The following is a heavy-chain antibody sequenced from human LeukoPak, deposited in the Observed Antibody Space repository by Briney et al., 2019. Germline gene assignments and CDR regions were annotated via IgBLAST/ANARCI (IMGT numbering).Heavy chain of an antibody. Sequence: PSETLSLTCTVSGVSISSGGYYWRWIRQHPGKGLEWIGYIYYSGSTYYNPSLKSRVTISVDTSKNHFSLKLSSATAADTAVYYCARWGLLVGAANCFDPWGQGTLVTVSS. J-gene: IGHJ5*02. D-gene: IGHD2-15*01. V-gene: IGHV4-31*03. CDR3: ARWGLLVGAANCFDP. CDR1: GVSISSGGYY. CDR2: IYYSGST.